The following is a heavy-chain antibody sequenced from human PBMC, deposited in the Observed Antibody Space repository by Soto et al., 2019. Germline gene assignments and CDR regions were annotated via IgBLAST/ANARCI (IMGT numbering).Heavy chain of an antibody. CDR3: ARVLERGYYYGMDV. CDR2: IYCGGST. J-gene: IGHJ6*02. V-gene: IGHV3-53*02. CDR1: GFTVSSNY. Sequence: EVQLVETGGGLIQPGGSLRLSCAASGFTVSSNYMSWVRQAPGKGLEWVSVIYCGGSTYYADSVKGRFTISRDNSKNTLYLQMNSLRAEDTAVYYCARVLERGYYYGMDVWGQGTTVTVSS. D-gene: IGHD1-1*01.